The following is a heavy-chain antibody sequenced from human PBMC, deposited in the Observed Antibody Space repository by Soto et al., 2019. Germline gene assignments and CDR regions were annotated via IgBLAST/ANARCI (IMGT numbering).Heavy chain of an antibody. CDR3: ASDNEYRSSAGDN. V-gene: IGHV3-33*01. J-gene: IGHJ4*02. CDR1: GFTFSSYV. CDR2: IWYDGSNK. Sequence: GGSLRLSCAASGFTFSSYVMHWVRQAPGKRLEWVAVIWYDGSNKYYADSVKGRFTISRDNSKNTLYLQMNSLRAEDTAVYSCASDNEYRSSAGDNWGQATVVTVSS. D-gene: IGHD6-6*01.